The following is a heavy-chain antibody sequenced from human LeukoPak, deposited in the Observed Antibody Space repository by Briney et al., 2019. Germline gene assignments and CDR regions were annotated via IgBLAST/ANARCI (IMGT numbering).Heavy chain of an antibody. V-gene: IGHV3-23*01. CDR3: AKDRVPYYDSSGYYSY. J-gene: IGHJ4*02. CDR2: ISGSGGST. D-gene: IGHD3-22*01. Sequence: PGGSLRLSCAASGFTFSSYAMSWVRQAPGKGLEWVSAISGSGGSTYYADSVKGRFTISRDNSKNTLYLQMNSLRAEDTAVYYCAKDRVPYYDSSGYYSYWGQGTLVTVSS. CDR1: GFTFSSYA.